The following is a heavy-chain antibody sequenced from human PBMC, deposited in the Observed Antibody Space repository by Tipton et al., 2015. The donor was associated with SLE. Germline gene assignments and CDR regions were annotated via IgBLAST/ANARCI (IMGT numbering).Heavy chain of an antibody. J-gene: IGHJ4*02. V-gene: IGHV4-34*01. CDR2: INDSGSI. D-gene: IGHD3-16*02. Sequence: LRLSCAVYGGSFSAYYWIWIRQPPGKGLEWIGEINDSGSINYNPSLKSRVTISVDTSKNQFSLNLNSVTAADTAVYYCARLGRLHLGELSPPFDYWGQGTLVTVSS. CDR3: ARLGRLHLGELSPPFDY. CDR1: GGSFSAYY.